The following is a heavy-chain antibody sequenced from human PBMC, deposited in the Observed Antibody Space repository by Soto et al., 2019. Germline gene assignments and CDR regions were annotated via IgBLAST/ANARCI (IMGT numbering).Heavy chain of an antibody. CDR1: GLTFNTYI. CDR2: ISSSTYI. CDR3: ARDPAYYDFWSGYADY. Sequence: PGGSLRLCCAASGLTFNTYIMNWVRQAPGKGLEWVSSISSSTYIYYADSVKGRFTISRDNAKNSLYLHMNSLRAEDTAVYYCARDPAYYDFWSGYADYWGQGTLVTV. D-gene: IGHD3-3*01. J-gene: IGHJ4*02. V-gene: IGHV3-21*01.